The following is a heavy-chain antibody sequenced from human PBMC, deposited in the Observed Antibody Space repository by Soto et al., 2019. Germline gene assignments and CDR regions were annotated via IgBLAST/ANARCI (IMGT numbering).Heavy chain of an antibody. V-gene: IGHV4-31*03. J-gene: IGHJ6*02. CDR3: ARGWTVRGYYYYYGMDV. CDR1: GGSISSGGYY. D-gene: IGHD3-10*01. Sequence: SETLSLTCTVSGGSISSGGYYWSWIRQHPGKGLEWIGYIYYSGSTYYNPSLKSRVTISVDTSKNQFSLKLSSVTAADTAVYYCARGWTVRGYYYYYGMDVWGQGTTVTVSS. CDR2: IYYSGST.